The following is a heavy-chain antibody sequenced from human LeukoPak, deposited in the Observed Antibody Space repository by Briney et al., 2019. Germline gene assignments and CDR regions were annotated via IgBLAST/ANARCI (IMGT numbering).Heavy chain of an antibody. CDR2: ISGSGGNT. D-gene: IGHD3-16*01. J-gene: IGHJ4*02. CDR1: GFTFSSYA. V-gene: IGHV3-23*01. Sequence: PGGPLRLSCAASGFTFSSYAMSWVRQAPGKGLEWVSAISGSGGNTYYADSVKGRFTISRDNSKNTQYLQMNSLRAEDTAVYYCAKGGARGRYYFDYWGQGTLVTVSS. CDR3: AKGGARGRYYFDY.